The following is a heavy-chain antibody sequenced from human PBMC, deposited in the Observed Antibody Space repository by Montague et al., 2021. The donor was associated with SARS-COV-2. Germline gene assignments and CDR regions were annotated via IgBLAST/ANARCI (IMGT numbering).Heavy chain of an antibody. CDR3: AGYRVGTMLDS. V-gene: IGHV4-39*01. D-gene: IGHD1-1*01. J-gene: IGHJ5*01. Sequence: SETLSLTCTVPGAYIGSSFSYWGWIRQPPGKGLEWIGSICYSASSFYNPSLRSRVTISEDTSRNQFSLNVTSVTAADTAVYYCAGYRVGTMLDSWGPGTLVTVSS. CDR2: ICYSASS. CDR1: GAYIGSSFSY.